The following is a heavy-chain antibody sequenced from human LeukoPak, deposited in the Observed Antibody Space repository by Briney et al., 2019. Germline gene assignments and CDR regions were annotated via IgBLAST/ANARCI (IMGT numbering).Heavy chain of an antibody. Sequence: ASVKVSCKASGYTFTSYYMHWVRQAPGQGLEWMGIINPSGGSTSYAQKFQGRVTMTRDTSTSTVYMELSSLRSEDTAVYYCARDGLMAYSSSPKGGFDLWGRGTLVTVSS. CDR2: INPSGGST. V-gene: IGHV1-46*01. CDR1: GYTFTSYY. CDR3: ARDGLMAYSSSPKGGFDL. D-gene: IGHD6-13*01. J-gene: IGHJ2*01.